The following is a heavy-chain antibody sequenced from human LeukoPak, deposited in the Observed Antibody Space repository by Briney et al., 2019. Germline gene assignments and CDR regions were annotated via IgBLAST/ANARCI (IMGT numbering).Heavy chain of an antibody. V-gene: IGHV3-23*01. CDR1: EFDFSTHA. D-gene: IGHD1-26*01. Sequence: GGSLRLSCAASEFDFSTHAMTWVRQAPGKGLEWVSAISISGTKTYYADSVKGRFTISRDNSKNTLYLQMYSLRAEDTAVYYCARDQVYSGSYLRYFQQWGQDTLVTVSS. J-gene: IGHJ1*01. CDR3: ARDQVYSGSYLRYFQQ. CDR2: ISISGTKT.